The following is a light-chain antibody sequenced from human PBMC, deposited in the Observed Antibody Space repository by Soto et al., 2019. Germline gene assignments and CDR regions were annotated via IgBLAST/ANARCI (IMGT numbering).Light chain of an antibody. CDR2: DTS. V-gene: IGKV3-11*01. CDR3: QQRSNWVT. CDR1: QSVSTF. Sequence: EIVLTQSTATLSLSPGERATLSCRASQSVSTFLAWYQHKPGQAPRLLIYDTSNRATGIPARFSGRGSGTDFTLTISSLEPEDFAFYYCQQRSNWVTFGGGTKVEIK. J-gene: IGKJ4*01.